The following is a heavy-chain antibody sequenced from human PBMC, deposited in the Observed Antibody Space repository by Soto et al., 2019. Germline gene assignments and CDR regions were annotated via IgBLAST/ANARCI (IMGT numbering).Heavy chain of an antibody. J-gene: IGHJ4*02. V-gene: IGHV3-21*01. Sequence: PGGSLRLSCAASGFTFSSYSMNCVRQAPGKGLEWVSSISSSSSYIYYADSVKGRVTISRDNAKNSLYLQMNSLRAEDKAVYYCASGRGYSGYAGYWGQGTLVTVSS. CDR2: ISSSSSYI. D-gene: IGHD5-12*01. CDR3: ASGRGYSGYAGY. CDR1: GFTFSSYS.